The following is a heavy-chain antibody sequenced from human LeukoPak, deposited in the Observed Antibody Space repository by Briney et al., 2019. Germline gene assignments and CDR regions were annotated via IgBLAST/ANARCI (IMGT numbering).Heavy chain of an antibody. CDR1: GFTVSSNY. D-gene: IGHD6-19*01. CDR3: ARAGYSSGWAFDY. Sequence: GGSLRLSCAASGFTVSSNYMSWVRQAPGKGLVWVSRINSDESSTSYADSVKGRFTISRDNAKNTLYLQMNSLRAEDTAVYYCARAGYSSGWAFDYWGQGTLVTVSS. CDR2: INSDESST. V-gene: IGHV3-74*01. J-gene: IGHJ4*02.